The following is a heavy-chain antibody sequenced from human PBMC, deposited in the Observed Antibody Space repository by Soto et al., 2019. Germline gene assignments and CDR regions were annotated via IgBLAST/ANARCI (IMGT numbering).Heavy chain of an antibody. CDR1: GYTFTELS. V-gene: IGHV1-24*01. CDR2: FDPEDGET. CDR3: ATRADYLNAFDI. Sequence: ASVKVSCKGSGYTFTELSMHWVRQAPGKGLEWMGGFDPEDGETIYAQKFQGRVTMTEDTSTDTAYMELSSLRSEDTAVYYCATRADYLNAFDIWGQGTMVTASS. J-gene: IGHJ3*02. D-gene: IGHD4-17*01.